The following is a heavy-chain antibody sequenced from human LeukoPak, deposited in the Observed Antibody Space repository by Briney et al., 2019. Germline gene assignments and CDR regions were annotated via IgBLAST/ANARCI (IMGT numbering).Heavy chain of an antibody. CDR3: ARRDSSGWSYFDY. CDR2: IYHSGST. J-gene: IGHJ4*02. D-gene: IGHD6-19*01. V-gene: IGHV4-4*02. CDR1: GGSISSSNW. Sequence: SETLSLTCAVSGGSISSSNWWSWVRQPPGKGLEWIGEIYHSGSTNYNPSLKSRVTISVDKSKNQFSLKLSSVTAADTAVYYCARRDSSGWSYFDYWGQGTLVTVSS.